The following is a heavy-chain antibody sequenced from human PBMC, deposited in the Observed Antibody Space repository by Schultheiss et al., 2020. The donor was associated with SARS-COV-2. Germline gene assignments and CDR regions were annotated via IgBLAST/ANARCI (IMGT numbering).Heavy chain of an antibody. CDR1: GFTFSSYA. J-gene: IGHJ4*02. CDR2: ISWNSGSI. V-gene: IGHV3-23*01. D-gene: IGHD4-23*01. CDR3: ARVETVATFFDY. Sequence: GGSLRLSCAASGFTFSSYAMSWVRQAPGKGLEWVSGISWNSGSIGYADSVKGRFTISRENAKNSLYLQMNSLTPEDTAVYYCARVETVATFFDYWGQGTLVTVSS.